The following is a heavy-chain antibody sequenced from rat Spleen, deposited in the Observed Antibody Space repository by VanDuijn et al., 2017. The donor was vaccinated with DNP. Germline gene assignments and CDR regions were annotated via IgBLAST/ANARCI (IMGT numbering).Heavy chain of an antibody. CDR2: ISYDGSST. D-gene: IGHD1-6*01. CDR1: GFTFSNYD. Sequence: EVQLVESGGGLVQPGRSMKLSCAASGFTFSNYDMAWVRQAPKKGLEWVATISYDGSSTYYRDSVKGRFTISRDNAKSTLYLQMDSLRSEDTATYYCTLCILRIKAMDAWGQGTSVTVSS. J-gene: IGHJ4*01. CDR3: TLCILRIKAMDA. V-gene: IGHV5-7*01.